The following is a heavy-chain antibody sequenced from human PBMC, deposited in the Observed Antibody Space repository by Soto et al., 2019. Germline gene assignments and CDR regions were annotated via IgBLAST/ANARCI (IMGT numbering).Heavy chain of an antibody. CDR1: GFTFSSYN. D-gene: IGHD3-10*01. CDR2: IGGSSSYI. Sequence: GGSLRLSCAASGFTFSSYNMNWVRQAPGKGLEWVSCIGGSSSYIYYVDSVQGRFTISRDNAKNSLNLQMNSLRVEDTAVYYCARGDWFGELLGFWGQGTLVTV. J-gene: IGHJ4*02. CDR3: ARGDWFGELLGF. V-gene: IGHV3-21*01.